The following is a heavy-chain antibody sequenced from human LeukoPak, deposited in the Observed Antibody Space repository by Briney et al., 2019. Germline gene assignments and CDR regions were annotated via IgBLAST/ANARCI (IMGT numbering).Heavy chain of an antibody. CDR1: GYSFTSNW. J-gene: IGHJ4*02. CDR2: SYPGDSDT. Sequence: GESLKISCKGSGYSFTSNWIGWVRQMPGKGLEWMGISYPGDSDTRYSPSFQGQVTISADKSISTAYLQWSSLKASDTGMYYCARPSTVANDYWGQGTLVTVSS. CDR3: ARPSTVANDY. V-gene: IGHV5-51*01. D-gene: IGHD4-11*01.